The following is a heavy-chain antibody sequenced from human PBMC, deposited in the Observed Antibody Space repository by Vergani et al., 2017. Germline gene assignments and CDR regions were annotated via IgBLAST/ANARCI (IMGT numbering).Heavy chain of an antibody. Sequence: EVQLVESGGGLVQPGRSLRLSCTASGFTFGDYAMSWVRQAPGKGLEWVGFIRSKAYGGTTEYAASVKGRFTISRDDSKSIAYLQMNSLKTEDTAVYYCTRALSGSYWDYYYYMDVWGKGTTVTVSS. CDR2: IRSKAYGGTT. J-gene: IGHJ6*03. D-gene: IGHD1-26*01. CDR1: GFTFGDYA. CDR3: TRALSGSYWDYYYYMDV. V-gene: IGHV3-49*04.